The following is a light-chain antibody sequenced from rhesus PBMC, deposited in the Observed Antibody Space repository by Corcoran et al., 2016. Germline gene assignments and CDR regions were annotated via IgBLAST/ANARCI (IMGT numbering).Light chain of an antibody. CDR1: ENVHNY. CDR3: QHSYGTPFT. Sequence: DIQMTQSPSYLSASVGDRVTITCRASENVHNYLHWYQRSPGKSPTLLIYQASTLQSGVPSRFRGSGSGTYFTLTISSLQPEDLATYYCQHSYGTPFTFGPGTNLDIK. V-gene: IGKV1-74*01. CDR2: QAS. J-gene: IGKJ3*01.